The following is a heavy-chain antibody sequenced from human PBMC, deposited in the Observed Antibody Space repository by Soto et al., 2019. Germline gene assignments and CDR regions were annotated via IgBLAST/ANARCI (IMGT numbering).Heavy chain of an antibody. J-gene: IGHJ6*02. D-gene: IGHD2-15*01. CDR2: IYTSGST. CDR1: GGSISSYY. V-gene: IGHV4-4*07. Sequence: SETLSLTCTVSGGSISSYYWSWIRQPAGKGLEWIGRIYTSGSTNYNPSLKSRVTMSVDTSKNQFSLKLSSVTAADTAVYYCARDQGYCSGGSCSDYYYYGMDVWRQGTTVTVSS. CDR3: ARDQGYCSGGSCSDYYYYGMDV.